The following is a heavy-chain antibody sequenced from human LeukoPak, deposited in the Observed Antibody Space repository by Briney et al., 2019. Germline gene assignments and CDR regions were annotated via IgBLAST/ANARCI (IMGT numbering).Heavy chain of an antibody. CDR2: IFYTGIT. Sequence: PSETLSLTCTASGGSISSTSYYWAWIRQPPGKGLEWLGSIFYTGITYYNPSLRGRVTISVDTSKNQFSLKLSSVTAADTAVYYCANAKQWLAFDSWGQGALVTVSS. D-gene: IGHD6-19*01. J-gene: IGHJ4*02. CDR3: ANAKQWLAFDS. CDR1: GGSISSTSYY. V-gene: IGHV4-39*01.